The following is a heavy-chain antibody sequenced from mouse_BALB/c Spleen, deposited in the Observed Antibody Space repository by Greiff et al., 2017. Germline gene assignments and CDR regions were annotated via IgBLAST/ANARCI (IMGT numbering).Heavy chain of an antibody. CDR2: ISYDGSN. D-gene: IGHD2-4*01. J-gene: IGHJ4*01. CDR3: ASLSTMITTLAMDY. V-gene: IGHV3-6*02. Sequence: EVQLQESGPGLVKPSQSLSLTCSVTGYSITSGYYWNWIRQFPGNKLEWMGYISYDGSNNYNPSLKNRISITRDTSKNQFFLKLNSVTTEDTATYYCASLSTMITTLAMDYWGQGTSVTVSS. CDR1: GYSITSGYY.